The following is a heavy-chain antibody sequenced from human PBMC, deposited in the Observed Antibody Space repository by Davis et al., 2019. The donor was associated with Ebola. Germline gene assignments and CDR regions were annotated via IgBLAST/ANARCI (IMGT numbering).Heavy chain of an antibody. CDR1: GGSISGSDYH. Sequence: SETLSLTCTVSGGSISGSDYHWGWIRQPPGIGLEWIGDIYSTGYTQYNPSLKSRLTISVDPYRSQFSLILNSVTAADTAVYYCARRGPLRPIDYWGQGIRVIVSS. V-gene: IGHV4-39*01. D-gene: IGHD2-15*01. J-gene: IGHJ4*02. CDR3: ARRGPLRPIDY. CDR2: IYSTGYT.